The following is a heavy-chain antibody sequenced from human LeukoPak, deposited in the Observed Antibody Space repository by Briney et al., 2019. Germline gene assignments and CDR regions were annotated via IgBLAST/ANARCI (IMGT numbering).Heavy chain of an antibody. Sequence: GGSLRLSCAASGFTFSDYYMSWIRQAPWKGLEWVSAISGSGGSTYYADSVKGRFTISRDNSKNTLYLQMNSLRAEDTAVYYCAKDGEEGRFLEWLFENWYFDLWGRGTLVTVSS. CDR3: AKDGEEGRFLEWLFENWYFDL. CDR2: ISGSGGST. CDR1: GFTFSDYY. J-gene: IGHJ2*01. D-gene: IGHD3-3*01. V-gene: IGHV3-23*01.